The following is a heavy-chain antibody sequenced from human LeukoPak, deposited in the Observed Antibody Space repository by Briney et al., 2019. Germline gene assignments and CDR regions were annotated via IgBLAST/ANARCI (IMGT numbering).Heavy chain of an antibody. CDR1: GFTFSDYY. V-gene: IGHV3-11*06. CDR2: ISSSSSYK. J-gene: IGHJ4*02. Sequence: PGGSLRLSCAASGFTFSDYYMSWIRQAPGKGLEWVSYISSSSSYKNYADSVKGRFTISRDNAKNSLYLQMNSLRAEDTAVYYCARVAAARYFDYWGKGTLVTVSS. CDR3: ARVAAARYFDY. D-gene: IGHD6-13*01.